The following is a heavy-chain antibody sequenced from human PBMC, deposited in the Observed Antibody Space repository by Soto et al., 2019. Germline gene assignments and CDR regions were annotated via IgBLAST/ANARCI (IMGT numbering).Heavy chain of an antibody. J-gene: IGHJ4*02. CDR1: GFTFSSYA. CDR3: AKEAAGITMVRGVIPYFDY. D-gene: IGHD3-10*01. CDR2: ISGSGGST. Sequence: EVQLLESGGGLVQPGGSLRLSCAASGFTFSSYAMSWVRQAPGKGLEWVSAISGSGGSTYYADSVKGRFTISRDNSKNTLYLQMNSLRAENTAVYYCAKEAAGITMVRGVIPYFDYWGQGTLVTVSS. V-gene: IGHV3-23*01.